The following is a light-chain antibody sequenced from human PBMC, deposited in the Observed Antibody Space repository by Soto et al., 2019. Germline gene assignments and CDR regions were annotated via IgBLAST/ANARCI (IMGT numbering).Light chain of an antibody. J-gene: IGKJ1*01. CDR1: KSVSSSY. V-gene: IGKV3-20*01. CDR2: ASS. Sequence: EIVLTQSPGTLSSSPGDRATLSCRASKSVSSSYLAWYQHKPGQAPRLLIYASSSRATGIPDRFGGSGSGTDFTLTISRLEPEDFAVYYCKQYGDSSWTFSQGTKVAIK. CDR3: KQYGDSSWT.